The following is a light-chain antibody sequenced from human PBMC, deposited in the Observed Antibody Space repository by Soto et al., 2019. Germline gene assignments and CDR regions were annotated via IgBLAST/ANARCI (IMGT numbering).Light chain of an antibody. CDR1: QNVAEH. J-gene: IGKJ1*01. CDR2: GAS. V-gene: IGKV3-15*01. CDR3: QQYNGWPWT. Sequence: EVVLTQSPATLSLSPGERGTLSCRASQNVAEHLAWYLQRPGQAPRLLMYGASTRATDIPARFSGSGSGTEFTLTITGLQSEDFAVYYCQQYNGWPWTFGLGTKVDIK.